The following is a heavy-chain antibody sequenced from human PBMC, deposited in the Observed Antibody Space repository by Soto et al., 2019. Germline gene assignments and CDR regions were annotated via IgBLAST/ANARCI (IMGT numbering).Heavy chain of an antibody. V-gene: IGHV4-59*01. Sequence: SETLSLTCTVSGGSISSYYWSWIRQPPGRGLEWIGYIYYSGSTNYNPSLKSRVTISVDTSKNQFSLKMSSVTAADTAVYYCARLATRYYFDYWGQGTLVTVS. CDR2: IYYSGST. CDR3: ARLATRYYFDY. J-gene: IGHJ4*02. CDR1: GGSISSYY. D-gene: IGHD1-1*01.